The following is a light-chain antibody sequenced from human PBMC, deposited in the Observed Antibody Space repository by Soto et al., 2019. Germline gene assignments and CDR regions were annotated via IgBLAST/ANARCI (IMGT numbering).Light chain of an antibody. V-gene: IGKV1-5*01. Sequence: DIQMTQSPSTLSASVGDRVTITCRASESISNWLAWYQQKPGKAPKLLIFDASSLKSGVSSRFSGSGSGTEFTLTISSLQPDDFATYYCQQYNSFWTFGQGTKVDIK. CDR3: QQYNSFWT. CDR1: ESISNW. CDR2: DAS. J-gene: IGKJ1*01.